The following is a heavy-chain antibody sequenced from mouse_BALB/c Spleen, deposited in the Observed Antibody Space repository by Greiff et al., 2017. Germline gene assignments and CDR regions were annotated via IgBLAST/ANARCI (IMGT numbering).Heavy chain of an antibody. Sequence: EVQGVESGGGLVQPGGSLRLSCATSGFTFTDYYMSWVRQPPGKALEWLGFIRNKANGYTTEYSASVKGRFTISRDNSQSILYLQMNTLRAEDSATYYCARDWDGDPGAMDYWGQGTSVTVSS. V-gene: IGHV7-3*02. CDR2: IRNKANGYTT. J-gene: IGHJ4*01. CDR1: GFTFTDYY. D-gene: IGHD2-13*01. CDR3: ARDWDGDPGAMDY.